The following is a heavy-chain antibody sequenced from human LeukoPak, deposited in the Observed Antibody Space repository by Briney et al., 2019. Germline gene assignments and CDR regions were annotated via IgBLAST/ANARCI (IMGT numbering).Heavy chain of an antibody. Sequence: GASVKVSCKASGYTFTGYYMHWVRQAPGQGLEWMGWINPNSGGTNYAQKFQGRVTMTRDTSISTAYMELSRLRSDDTAVYYCARVLAVAGSDAFDIWGQGIMVTVFS. CDR3: ARVLAVAGSDAFDI. V-gene: IGHV1-2*02. CDR1: GYTFTGYY. J-gene: IGHJ3*02. D-gene: IGHD6-19*01. CDR2: INPNSGGT.